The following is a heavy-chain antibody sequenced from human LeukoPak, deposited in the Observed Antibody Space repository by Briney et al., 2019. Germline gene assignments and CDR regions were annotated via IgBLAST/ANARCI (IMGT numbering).Heavy chain of an antibody. J-gene: IGHJ4*02. CDR3: ARGPVLNDSRGYHPFDY. CDR2: INHSGST. V-gene: IGHV4-34*01. D-gene: IGHD3-22*01. CDR1: GGSFSGYY. Sequence: SETLSLTCAVYGGSFSGYYWSWIRQPPGKGLEWIGEINHSGSTNYNPSLKSRVTISVDTSKNQFSLKLSSVTAADTAVYYCARGPVLNDSRGYHPFDYWGQGTLVTVSS.